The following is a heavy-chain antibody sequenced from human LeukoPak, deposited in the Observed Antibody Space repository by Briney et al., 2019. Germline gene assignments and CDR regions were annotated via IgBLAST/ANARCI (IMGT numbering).Heavy chain of an antibody. CDR1: GGSISSSSYY. J-gene: IGHJ4*02. CDR2: IYYSGST. Sequence: SETLSLTCTVSGGSISSSSYYWGWIRQPPGKGLEWIGSIYYSGSTYYNPSLKSRVTISVDTSKNQFSLKLSSVTAADTAVYYCASSDYDISTGPLTGVLVDYWGQGTLVTVSS. D-gene: IGHD3-9*01. CDR3: ASSDYDISTGPLTGVLVDY. V-gene: IGHV4-39*01.